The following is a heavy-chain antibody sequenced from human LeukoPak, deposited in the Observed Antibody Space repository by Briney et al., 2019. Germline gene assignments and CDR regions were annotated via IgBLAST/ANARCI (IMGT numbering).Heavy chain of an antibody. CDR1: GFTVSSNY. D-gene: IGHD6-19*01. CDR2: IYSGGTT. CDR3: ARGLARRRLDH. J-gene: IGHJ4*02. Sequence: PGGSLRLSCAASGFTVSSNYMSWVRQAPGKGLEWVSVIYSGGTTDYVDSVKGRFTISRDNSKNTEYLQMNSLRAEDTAVYYCARGLARRRLDHWGQGTLVTVSS. V-gene: IGHV3-53*01.